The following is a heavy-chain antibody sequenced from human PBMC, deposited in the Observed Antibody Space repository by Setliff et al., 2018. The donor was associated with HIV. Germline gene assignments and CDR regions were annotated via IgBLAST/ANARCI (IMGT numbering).Heavy chain of an antibody. V-gene: IGHV1-3*01. J-gene: IGHJ4*02. D-gene: IGHD1-26*01. CDR1: GYTFTSYA. CDR2: INAGNGNT. Sequence: GASVKVSCKASGYTFTSYAMHWVRQAPGQRLEWMGWINAGNGNTKYSQKFQGRVTITGDTSASTVYMELSSLRSEDTAVYYCARDYSGTYYGDIDWWGQGTLVTVSS. CDR3: ARDYSGTYYGDIDW.